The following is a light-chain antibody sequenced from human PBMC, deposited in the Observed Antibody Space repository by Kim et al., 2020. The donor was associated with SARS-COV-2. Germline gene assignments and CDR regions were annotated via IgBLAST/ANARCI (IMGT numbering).Light chain of an antibody. CDR1: KLGDKN. J-gene: IGLJ3*02. V-gene: IGLV3-1*01. CDR2: EDT. CDR3: QAWDSNTWV. Sequence: SYELTQPPSVSVSPGQTASISCSGDKLGDKNVCWYQQKPGQSPVLLIYEDTKRPSGIPVRFSGSYSGNTATLTISGTQAMDEADYYCQAWDSNTWVFGGGTKVTVL.